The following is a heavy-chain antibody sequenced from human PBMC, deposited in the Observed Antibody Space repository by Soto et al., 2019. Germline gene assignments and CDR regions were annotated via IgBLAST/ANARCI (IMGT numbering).Heavy chain of an antibody. D-gene: IGHD7-27*01. V-gene: IGHV2-5*02. J-gene: IGHJ4*02. Sequence: QITLKESGPTLVKPTQTLTLTCTFSGFSLSTSGVGVGWIRQPPGKALEWLALIYWDDDKRYSPSLKSRLTITKXPXKXXVVLTMTNMDPVDTATYYCAHSLVPNWGSRGAFDYWGQGTLVTVSS. CDR1: GFSLSTSGVG. CDR2: IYWDDDK. CDR3: AHSLVPNWGSRGAFDY.